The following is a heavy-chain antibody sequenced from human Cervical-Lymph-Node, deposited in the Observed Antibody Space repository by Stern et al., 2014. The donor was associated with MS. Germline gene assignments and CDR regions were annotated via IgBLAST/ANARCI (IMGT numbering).Heavy chain of an antibody. CDR3: ARELDTTSYAMDV. CDR2: IRNKANSYTT. J-gene: IGHJ6*02. CDR1: GFTFSDHF. Sequence: EVQLVESGGGLVQPGGSLRLSCAASGFTFSDHFMDWVRQLPGKGLEWVGRIRNKANSYTTEYAASVTGRSTISRDDSENSLFLQMNSLKSEDTAVYFCARELDTTSYAMDVWGQGTTVTVSS. D-gene: IGHD1-1*01. V-gene: IGHV3-72*01.